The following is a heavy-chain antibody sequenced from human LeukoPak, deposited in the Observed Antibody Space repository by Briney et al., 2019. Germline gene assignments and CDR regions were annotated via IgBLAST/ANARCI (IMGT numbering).Heavy chain of an antibody. D-gene: IGHD3-22*01. CDR3: AKGSYYDSSGSFYFDY. Sequence: GGSLRLSCAASGFTVSNSYMSWVRQAPGKGLEWVSIIYSGGSTYYADSVRGRFTISRDSSKNTLYLQMNSLRAEDTAVYYCAKGSYYDSSGSFYFDYWGQGTLVTVSS. CDR1: GFTVSNSY. V-gene: IGHV3-53*01. J-gene: IGHJ4*02. CDR2: IYSGGST.